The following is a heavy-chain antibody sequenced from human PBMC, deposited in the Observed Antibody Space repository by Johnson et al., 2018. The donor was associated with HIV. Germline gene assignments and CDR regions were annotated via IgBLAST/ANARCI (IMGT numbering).Heavy chain of an antibody. CDR2: ISYDGSNK. D-gene: IGHD6-19*01. CDR1: GFTFSSYA. J-gene: IGHJ3*02. Sequence: QMLLVESGGGVVQPGRSLRLSCAASGFTFSSYAMHWVRQAPGKGLEWVAVISYDGSNKYYADSVKGRFTISRDNSKNTLYLQMNSLRAEDTAVYYCARELGSGWGETADALDIWGQGTMVTVSS. CDR3: ARELGSGWGETADALDI. V-gene: IGHV3-30*04.